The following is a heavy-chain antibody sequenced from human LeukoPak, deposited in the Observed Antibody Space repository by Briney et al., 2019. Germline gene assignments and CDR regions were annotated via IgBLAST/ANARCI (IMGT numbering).Heavy chain of an antibody. J-gene: IGHJ6*02. CDR1: GYTFTSYG. D-gene: IGHD1-26*01. Sequence: ASVKVSCKSSGYTFTSYGISWVRQAPGQGLEWMGWISAYNGNTNYAQKLQGRVTMTTDTSTSTAYMELRSLRSDDTAVYYCARDVGWELLRYYYYYGMDVWGQGTTVTVSS. CDR2: ISAYNGNT. V-gene: IGHV1-18*01. CDR3: ARDVGWELLRYYYYYGMDV.